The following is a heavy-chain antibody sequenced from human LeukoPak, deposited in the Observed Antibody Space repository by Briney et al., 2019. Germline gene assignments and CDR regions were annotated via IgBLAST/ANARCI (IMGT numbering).Heavy chain of an antibody. Sequence: ASVKVSCKASGYTFTSYYLPCVRPSSGPAFECIAIVNPSGGSTSYAQKFQGRVTMTRDTSTSTVYMELSSLRSEDTAVYYCARDFPVGNYYYYYGMDVWGQGTTVTVSS. D-gene: IGHD1-1*01. CDR3: ARDFPVGNYYYYYGMDV. CDR2: VNPSGGST. V-gene: IGHV1-46*01. J-gene: IGHJ6*02. CDR1: GYTFTSYY.